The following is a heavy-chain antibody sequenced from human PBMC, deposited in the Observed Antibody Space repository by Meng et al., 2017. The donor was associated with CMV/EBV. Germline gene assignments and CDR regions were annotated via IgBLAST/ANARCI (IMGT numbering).Heavy chain of an antibody. CDR3: ARDRTIAAAGHSYYYYGMDV. CDR1: GFTFSSYW. V-gene: IGHV3-7*01. J-gene: IGHJ6*02. Sequence: GASLKISCAASGFTFSSYWMSWVRQAPGRGLEWVANIKQDGSEKYYVDSVKGRFTISRDNAKTSLYLQMNSLRAEDTAVYYCARDRTIAAAGHSYYYYGMDVWGQGTTVTVSS. CDR2: IKQDGSEK. D-gene: IGHD6-13*01.